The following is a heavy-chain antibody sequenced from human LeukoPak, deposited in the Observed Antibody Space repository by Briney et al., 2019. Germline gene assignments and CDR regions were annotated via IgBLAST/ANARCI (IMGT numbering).Heavy chain of an antibody. Sequence: SVTVSCKASGGTLSTYSISWVRQAPGQGVEWMGRIIPGVGIADYAQKFQGRVTVTADKSTSTAYMELCSLRSEDTAVYYCARDRDSSAWLDYWGQGTLVTVSS. CDR3: ARDRDSSAWLDY. J-gene: IGHJ4*02. D-gene: IGHD6-19*01. CDR1: GGTLSTYS. V-gene: IGHV1-69*04. CDR2: IIPGVGIA.